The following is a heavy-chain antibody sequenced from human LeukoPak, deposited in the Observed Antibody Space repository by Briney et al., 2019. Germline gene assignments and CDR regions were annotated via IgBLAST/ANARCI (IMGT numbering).Heavy chain of an antibody. CDR1: GGSFSGYY. D-gene: IGHD5-18*01. CDR3: ARQWIQLIDY. CDR2: INHSGST. J-gene: IGHJ4*02. Sequence: PSETLSLTCAVYGGSFSGYYWSWIRQPPGKGLEWIGEINHSGSTNYNPSLKSRVTISVDTSKNQFSLKLSSVTAADTAVYYCARQWIQLIDYWGQGTLVTVSS. V-gene: IGHV4-34*01.